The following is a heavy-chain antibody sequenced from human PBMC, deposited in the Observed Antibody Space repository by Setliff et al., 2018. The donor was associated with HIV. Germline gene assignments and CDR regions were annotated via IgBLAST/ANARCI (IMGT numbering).Heavy chain of an antibody. V-gene: IGHV4-61*01. Sequence: SETLSLTCTVSGDSVSSRSYYWSWIRQPPGKGLEWIGYLYYSGSTNYNPSLKRRVTISVDTSKNQFSLKLSSVTAADTAVYYCARESPSSSWFYFDFWGQGTLVTVSS. CDR2: LYYSGST. CDR3: ARESPSSSWFYFDF. CDR1: GDSVSSRSYY. J-gene: IGHJ4*02. D-gene: IGHD6-13*01.